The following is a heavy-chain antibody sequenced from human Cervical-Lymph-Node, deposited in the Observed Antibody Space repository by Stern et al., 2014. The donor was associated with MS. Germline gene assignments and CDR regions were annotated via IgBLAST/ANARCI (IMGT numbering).Heavy chain of an antibody. V-gene: IGHV1-69*01. CDR1: GGTFSKFP. D-gene: IGHD6-13*01. CDR2: IFPVFGTP. CDR3: ALSSETSDRWYSLGYDL. Sequence: QVQLVQSGAEVTKPGSSVKGSCKASGGTFSKFPSSWARQAPGQGLEWMAGIFPVFGTPTYAQEFRGRVTITADVSTSTVYMELSSLRSDDTAVYYCALSSETSDRWYSLGYDLWGQGTLVTVSS. J-gene: IGHJ5*02.